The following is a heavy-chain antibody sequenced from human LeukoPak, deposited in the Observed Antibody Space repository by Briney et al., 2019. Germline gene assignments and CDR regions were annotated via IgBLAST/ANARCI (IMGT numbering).Heavy chain of an antibody. CDR2: IKQDGSEK. D-gene: IGHD3-9*01. V-gene: IGHV3-7*01. CDR1: GFTFSSYW. Sequence: GGSLRLSCAASGFTFSSYWMSWVRQAPGKGLEWVANIKQDGSEKYHVDSVKGRFTISRDNAKNSLYLQMNSLRAEDTAVYYCARHDYDILTGHVSFDYWGQGTLVAVSS. J-gene: IGHJ4*02. CDR3: ARHDYDILTGHVSFDY.